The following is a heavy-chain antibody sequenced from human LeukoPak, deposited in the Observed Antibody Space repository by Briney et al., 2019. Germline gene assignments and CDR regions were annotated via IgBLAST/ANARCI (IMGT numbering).Heavy chain of an antibody. CDR3: ATWISPSSAAPFDY. Sequence: ASVKVSCKVSGYTLTELPMHWVRQAPGKGLEWMGGFDPEDGETIYAQKFQGRVTMTEDTSTDTAYMELSSLRSEDTAVYYCATWISPSSAAPFDYWGQGTLVTVSS. CDR1: GYTLTELP. D-gene: IGHD2-2*03. J-gene: IGHJ4*02. V-gene: IGHV1-24*01. CDR2: FDPEDGET.